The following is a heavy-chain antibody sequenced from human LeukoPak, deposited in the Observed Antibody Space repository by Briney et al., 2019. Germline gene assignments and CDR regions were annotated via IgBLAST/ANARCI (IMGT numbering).Heavy chain of an antibody. CDR2: INHSGST. CDR3: ARVGARWLQLKAFDI. CDR1: GGSFSGYY. J-gene: IGHJ3*02. Sequence: PSETLSLTCAVCGGSFSGYYWSWIRQPPGKGLEWIGEINHSGSTNYNPSLKSRVTISVDTSKNQFSLKLSSVTAADTAVYYCARVGARWLQLKAFDIWGQGTMVTVSS. D-gene: IGHD5-24*01. V-gene: IGHV4-34*01.